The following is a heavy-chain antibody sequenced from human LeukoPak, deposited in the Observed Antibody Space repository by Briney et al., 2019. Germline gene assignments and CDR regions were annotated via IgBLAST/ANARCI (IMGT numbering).Heavy chain of an antibody. D-gene: IGHD1-1*01. J-gene: IGHJ3*02. CDR1: GDIFSSNSAA. V-gene: IGHV6-1*01. CDR2: TYYRSKLYN. CDR3: ATTVETGDAFDI. Sequence: SQTLSLTCAISGDIFSSNSAAWSWIRLSPSRGLEWPVRTYYRSKLYNDYAVSVRSRITINPDTSKNLFSLQLNSVTPEDTAEYYCATTVETGDAFDIWGPGTRVTVSS.